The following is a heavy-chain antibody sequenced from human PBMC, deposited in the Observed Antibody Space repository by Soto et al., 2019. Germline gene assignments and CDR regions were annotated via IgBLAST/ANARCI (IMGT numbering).Heavy chain of an antibody. Sequence: QVQLVQSGAEVKKPGASVKVSCKATGYTFTSYAMHWVRQAPGQRLEWMGWINAGNGNTKYSQKFQGRVTITRDTSASTAYMELSSLRSEDTAVYYCAKSATVPAAIAYWGQGTLVTVSS. D-gene: IGHD2-2*02. CDR3: AKSATVPAAIAY. J-gene: IGHJ4*02. V-gene: IGHV1-3*01. CDR1: GYTFTSYA. CDR2: INAGNGNT.